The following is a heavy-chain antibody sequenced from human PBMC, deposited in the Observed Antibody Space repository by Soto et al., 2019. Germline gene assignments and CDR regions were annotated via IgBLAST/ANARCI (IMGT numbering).Heavy chain of an antibody. CDR1: GFTFSSYA. V-gene: IGHV3-23*01. Sequence: EVQLLESGGGLVQPGGSLRLSCAASGFTFSSYAMNWVRQAPGKALEWVSGISGGGGSASYADSVKGRFTISRDNSKNMLYLQMNSARVEDTAIYHCAKDRWFDPWGQGTLVTVSS. CDR3: AKDRWFDP. J-gene: IGHJ5*02. CDR2: ISGGGGSA.